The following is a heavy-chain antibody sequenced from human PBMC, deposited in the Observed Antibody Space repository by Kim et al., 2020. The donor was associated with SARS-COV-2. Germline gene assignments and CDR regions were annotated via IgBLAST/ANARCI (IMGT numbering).Heavy chain of an antibody. CDR3: ARDPGSRLRGRIYSYYG. D-gene: IGHD3-10*01. V-gene: IGHV3-30-3*01. J-gene: IGHJ6*01. CDR1: GFTFSSCA. Sequence: GGSLRLSCAASGFTFSSCAMHWVRQAPGKGLEWVAVISYDGSNKYYADSVKGRFTISRDNSKNTLYLQMNSLRAEDKALSDCARDPGSRLRGRIYSYYG. CDR2: ISYDGSNK.